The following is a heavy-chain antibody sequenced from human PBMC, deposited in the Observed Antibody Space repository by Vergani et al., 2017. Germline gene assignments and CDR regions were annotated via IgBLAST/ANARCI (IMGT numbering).Heavy chain of an antibody. CDR3: ARLVVPAAAYYYYMDV. CDR1: GYSFTSYW. Sequence: EVQLVQSGAEVKQPGESLKISCKGSGYSFTSYWIGWVRQMPGKGLEWMGIIYPGDSDTRYSPSFQGQVTISADKSISTAYLQWSSLKASDTAMYYCARLVVPAAAYYYYMDVWGKGTTVTVSS. J-gene: IGHJ6*03. CDR2: IYPGDSDT. D-gene: IGHD2-2*01. V-gene: IGHV5-51*01.